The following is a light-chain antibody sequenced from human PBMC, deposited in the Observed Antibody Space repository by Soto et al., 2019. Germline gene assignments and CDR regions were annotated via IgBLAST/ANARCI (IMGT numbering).Light chain of an antibody. J-gene: IGKJ2*01. Sequence: DIQVTQSPPTLSASVGDRVTITCRASHTISTWMAWYQQKPGKAPKLLVYDASTLQSGVPSRFSGSGSGTEFTLTISSLQPDDFATYYCQEYNTYSYTFGQGTKVDI. CDR1: HTISTW. CDR3: QEYNTYSYT. V-gene: IGKV1-5*01. CDR2: DAS.